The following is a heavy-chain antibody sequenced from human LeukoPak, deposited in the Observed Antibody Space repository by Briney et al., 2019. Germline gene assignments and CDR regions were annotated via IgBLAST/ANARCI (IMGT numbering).Heavy chain of an antibody. D-gene: IGHD3-16*01. CDR2: ISSNGGST. CDR1: GFTFSSYA. J-gene: IGHJ4*02. V-gene: IGHV3-64*04. Sequence: GGSLRLSCSASGFTFSSYAMHWVRQAPGKGLEYVSAISSNGGSTYYADSVKGRFTISRDNSKNTLYLQMNSLRVEDMAVYYCARPVVLGAYLRGAYYFDSWGQGTLVTVSS. CDR3: ARPVVLGAYLRGAYYFDS.